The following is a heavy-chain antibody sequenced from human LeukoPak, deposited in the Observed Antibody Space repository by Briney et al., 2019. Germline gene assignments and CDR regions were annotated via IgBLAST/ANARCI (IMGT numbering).Heavy chain of an antibody. V-gene: IGHV3-30*02. J-gene: IGHJ6*03. CDR3: AKDGPEGRVIIYRPNYYYYYYMDV. CDR2: IRYDGSNK. Sequence: GRSLRLSCAASGFTFSSYGMHWVRQAPGKGLEWVAFIRYDGSNKYYADSVKGRFTISRDNSKNTLYLQMNSLRAEDTAVYYCAKDGPEGRVIIYRPNYYYYYYMDVWGKGTTVTVSS. CDR1: GFTFSSYG. D-gene: IGHD3-3*01.